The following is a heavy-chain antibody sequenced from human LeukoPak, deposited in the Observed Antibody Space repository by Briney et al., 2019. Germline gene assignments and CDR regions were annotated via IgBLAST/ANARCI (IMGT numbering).Heavy chain of an antibody. J-gene: IGHJ5*02. CDR1: GGSFSGYY. Sequence: SETLSLTCAVYGGSFSGYYWSWIRQPPGKGLEWIGEINHSGSTNYNPSLKSRVTISVDTSKNQFSLKLTSMTAADTAVYYCARGQYYDFWSGYYTVNYWFDPWGQGTLVTVSS. V-gene: IGHV4-34*01. CDR3: ARGQYYDFWSGYYTVNYWFDP. CDR2: INHSGST. D-gene: IGHD3-3*01.